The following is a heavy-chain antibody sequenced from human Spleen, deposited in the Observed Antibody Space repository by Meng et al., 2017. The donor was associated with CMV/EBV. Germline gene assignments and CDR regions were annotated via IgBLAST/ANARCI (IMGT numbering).Heavy chain of an antibody. CDR1: GFTFSSYS. Sequence: GGSLRLSCAASGFTFSSYSMSWVRQAPGKGLEWVSYISTSGSTIYYPDSVKGRFTISRDNARSSLYLQMNSLRAEDTAVYYCARAYGYSFGYDYYFDHWGQGTLVTVSS. V-gene: IGHV3-48*04. CDR2: ISTSGSTI. CDR3: ARAYGYSFGYDYYFDH. J-gene: IGHJ4*02. D-gene: IGHD5-18*01.